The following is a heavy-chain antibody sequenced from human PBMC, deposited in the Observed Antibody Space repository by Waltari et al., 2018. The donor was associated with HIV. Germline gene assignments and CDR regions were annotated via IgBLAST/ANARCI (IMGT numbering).Heavy chain of an antibody. CDR1: GGAFSSYT. J-gene: IGHJ3*01. CDR3: ARGGCSGRTCYSKSFDL. Sequence: QVQLVQSGAEMKMPESSVKVSCKASGGAFSSYTISWVRQAPGQVLEWMGGIIPKFGETNYAQKCQGRVTIRADEATSTVYLELTSLRSDDTAVYHCARGGCSGRTCYSKSFDLWGQGTMVTVSS. V-gene: IGHV1-69*01. CDR2: IIPKFGET. D-gene: IGHD2-15*01.